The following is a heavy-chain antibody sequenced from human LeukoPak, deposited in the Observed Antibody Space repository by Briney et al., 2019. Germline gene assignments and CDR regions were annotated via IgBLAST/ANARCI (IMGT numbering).Heavy chain of an antibody. V-gene: IGHV4-34*01. CDR1: GGSISSYY. J-gene: IGHJ3*02. Sequence: SETLSLTCTVSGGSISSYYWSWIRQPPGKGLEWIGEINHSGSTNYNPSLKSRVTISVDTSKNQFSLKLSSVTAADTAVYYCARGTAYPDAFDIWGQGTMVTVSS. CDR3: ARGTAYPDAFDI. CDR2: INHSGST. D-gene: IGHD1-14*01.